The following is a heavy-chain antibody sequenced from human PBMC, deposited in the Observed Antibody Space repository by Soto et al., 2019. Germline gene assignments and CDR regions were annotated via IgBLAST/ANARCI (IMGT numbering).Heavy chain of an antibody. V-gene: IGHV3-7*04. CDR3: ERAITIVRGVITRPFDY. J-gene: IGHJ4*02. CDR1: GFTFSSYW. CDR2: IKQDGSEK. D-gene: IGHD3-10*01. Sequence: EVQLVESGGGLVQPGGSLRLSCAASGFTFSSYWMSWVRQAPGKGLEWVANIKQDGSEKYYVDSVKGRFTISRDNAKNSLYLQMNSLRAEDTAVYYCERAITIVRGVITRPFDYWGQGTLVTVSS.